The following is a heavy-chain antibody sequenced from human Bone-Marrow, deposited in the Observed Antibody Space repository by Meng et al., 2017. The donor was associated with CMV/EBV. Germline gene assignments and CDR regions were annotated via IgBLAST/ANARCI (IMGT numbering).Heavy chain of an antibody. CDR2: ISPDGGEE. V-gene: IGHV3-7*01. J-gene: IGHJ4*02. CDR1: GFTFSNYW. Sequence: LSLTCAASGFTFSNYWMTWVRQAPGKGLEWVANISPDGGEEQCVDSVKGRFTMSRDNVKNSLYLQVNSLGVEDTALYYCVRNSGWGRFDYWGQGTLVTVSS. D-gene: IGHD6-19*01. CDR3: VRNSGWGRFDY.